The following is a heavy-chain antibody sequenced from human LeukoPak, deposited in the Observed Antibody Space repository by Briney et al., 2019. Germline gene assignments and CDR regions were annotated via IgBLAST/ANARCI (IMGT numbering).Heavy chain of an antibody. CDR1: GGTFSSYE. V-gene: IGHV1-69*06. J-gene: IGHJ4*02. Sequence: SVKVSCKASGGTFSSYEISWVRQAPGQGLEWMGGIIPMFGTAKYAQKFQGRVTITADKSTSTAYMELSSLRSEDTAVYYCASGTTDIVVVPATLRNYYFDYWGQGTLVTVTS. CDR3: ASGTTDIVVVPATLRNYYFDY. CDR2: IIPMFGTA. D-gene: IGHD2-2*01.